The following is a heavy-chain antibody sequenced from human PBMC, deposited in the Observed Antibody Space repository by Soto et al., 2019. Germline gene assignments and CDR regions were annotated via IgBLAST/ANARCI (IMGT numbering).Heavy chain of an antibody. J-gene: IGHJ6*03. D-gene: IGHD6-13*01. CDR1: GFTFSSYG. CDR2: IWYDGRNK. CDR3: ARVLVGIYYYMDV. V-gene: IGHV3-33*01. Sequence: QVQLVESGGGVVQPGRSLRLSCAASGFTFSSYGMHWVRQAPGTGLEWVAVIWYDGRNKYYADSVKGRFTFSRDNSKNTLYLQMNSLRAEDTAVYYCARVLVGIYYYMDVWGNGTTVTVSS.